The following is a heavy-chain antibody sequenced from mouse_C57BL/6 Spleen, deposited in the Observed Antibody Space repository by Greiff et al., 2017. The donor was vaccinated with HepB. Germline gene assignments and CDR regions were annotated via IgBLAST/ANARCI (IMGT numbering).Heavy chain of an antibody. CDR3: APYYYGSYYYFDY. CDR1: GYTFTDYY. Sequence: LVKPGASVKMSCKASGYTFTDYYMNWVKQSHGKSLEWIGVINPYNGGTSYNQKFKGKATLTVDKSSSTAYMELNSLTSEDSAVYYCAPYYYGSYYYFDYWGQGTTLTVSS. D-gene: IGHD1-1*01. CDR2: INPYNGGT. V-gene: IGHV1-19*01. J-gene: IGHJ2*01.